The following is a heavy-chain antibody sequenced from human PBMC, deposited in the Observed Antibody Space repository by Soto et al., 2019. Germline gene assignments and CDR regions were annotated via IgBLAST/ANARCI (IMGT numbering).Heavy chain of an antibody. D-gene: IGHD6-6*01. J-gene: IGHJ6*02. Sequence: EGSLRLACAASGFTFRNYGMHWVRQTPGKGLEWVSSISIDGTNEYYADSVKGRFTISRDNSKDTLYLHLNSLRDEDVAVYYCAKEWCKYSSSFYGLGVWGPGTTVTISS. CDR2: ISIDGTNE. CDR1: GFTFRNYG. V-gene: IGHV3-30*18. CDR3: AKEWCKYSSSFYGLGV.